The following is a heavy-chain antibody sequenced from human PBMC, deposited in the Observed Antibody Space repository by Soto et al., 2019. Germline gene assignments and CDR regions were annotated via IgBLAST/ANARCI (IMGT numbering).Heavy chain of an antibody. D-gene: IGHD1-1*01. CDR2: IYYTGIT. CDR3: ARHYNLPDY. J-gene: IGHJ4*02. CDR1: GDSISSGDYY. V-gene: IGHV4-30-4*01. Sequence: QVQLQESGPGLVKPSQTLSLTCTVSGDSISSGDYYWSWIRQPPGKGLEWIGYIYYTGITKYNPSLKSRLTISVDTSTNQFSLKVTSVTAADTAIYYFARHYNLPDYWGQGTLVTVSS.